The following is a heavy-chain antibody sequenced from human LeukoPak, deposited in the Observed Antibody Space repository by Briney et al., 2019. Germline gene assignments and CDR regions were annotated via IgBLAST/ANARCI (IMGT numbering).Heavy chain of an antibody. Sequence: PSETLSLTCTVSGGSISSSSYYWGWIRQPPGRGLEWIGSMYSSGSTYYNPSLKSRVTISVDTSKNQFSLKLSSVTAADTAVYYCARSGSGYLRYYFDYWGQGTLVTVSS. V-gene: IGHV4-39*07. CDR3: ARSGSGYLRYYFDY. CDR2: MYSSGST. CDR1: GGSISSSSYY. D-gene: IGHD5-12*01. J-gene: IGHJ4*02.